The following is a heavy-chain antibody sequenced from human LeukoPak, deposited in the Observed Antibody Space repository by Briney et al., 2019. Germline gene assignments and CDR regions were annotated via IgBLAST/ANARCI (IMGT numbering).Heavy chain of an antibody. V-gene: IGHV4-59*01. CDR2: IYYSGST. CDR1: GGSISSYY. J-gene: IGHJ4*02. D-gene: IGHD7-27*01. CDR3: ARLAPYWGNDY. Sequence: SETLSLTCTVSGGSISSYYWSWIRQPPGKGLEWIGYIYYSGSTNYNPSLKSRVTISVDTSKNQFSLRLSSVTAADTAVYYCARLAPYWGNDYWGQGTLVTVSS.